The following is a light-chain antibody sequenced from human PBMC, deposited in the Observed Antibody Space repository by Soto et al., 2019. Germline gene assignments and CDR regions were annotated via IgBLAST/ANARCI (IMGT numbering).Light chain of an antibody. Sequence: AIRMTQSPSSLSASPGDRVTITCRASQGINNYLAWYQQKPGKAPKLLIYAASTLDAGVPSRFSGSGSGTDFTLTISNLQSEDFATYHCQHYYSYPLSFAGGTKVDI. CDR2: AAS. J-gene: IGKJ4*01. V-gene: IGKV1-8*01. CDR3: QHYYSYPLS. CDR1: QGINNY.